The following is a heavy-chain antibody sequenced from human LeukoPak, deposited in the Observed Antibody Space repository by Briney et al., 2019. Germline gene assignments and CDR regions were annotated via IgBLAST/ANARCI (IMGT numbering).Heavy chain of an antibody. V-gene: IGHV4-61*02. J-gene: IGHJ6*03. CDR3: AREYYYDSMVGYHYYMDV. CDR1: GGSISSGSYY. Sequence: SSETLSLTCTVSGGSISSGSYYWSWIRQPAGKGLEWIGRIYTSGSTNYNPSLKSRVTISVDTSKNQFSLKLSSVTAADTAVYYCAREYYYDSMVGYHYYMDVWGKGTTVTISS. CDR2: IYTSGST. D-gene: IGHD3-22*01.